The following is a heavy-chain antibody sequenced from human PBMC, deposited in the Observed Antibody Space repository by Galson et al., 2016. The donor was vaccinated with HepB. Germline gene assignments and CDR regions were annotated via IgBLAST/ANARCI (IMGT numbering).Heavy chain of an antibody. CDR1: GFTFKNYG. Sequence: SLRLSCAASGFTFKNYGMHWVRQAPGKGLEWVAFISYDGSTIYYADSVKGRFTISGDNSKNTLYLQMNSLRVEDTAVFSCAKDRSASWIYYFDYWGQGTLVTVSS. CDR2: ISYDGSTI. V-gene: IGHV3-30*18. D-gene: IGHD6-25*01. CDR3: AKDRSASWIYYFDY. J-gene: IGHJ4*02.